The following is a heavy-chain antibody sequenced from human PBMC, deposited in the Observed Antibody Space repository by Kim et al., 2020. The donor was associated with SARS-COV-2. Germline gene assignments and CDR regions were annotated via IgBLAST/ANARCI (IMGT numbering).Heavy chain of an antibody. D-gene: IGHD3-9*01. CDR1: GYPFTSYY. J-gene: IGHJ6*02. V-gene: IGHV1-3*01. Sequence: ASVKVSCKASGYPFTSYYIQWVRQAPGQGLEWMGWIDAGNGNTKYSQKFQGRVTVTKDTSARTVYMELSGLRYEDTAVYYCARDPDSLTATGEYGMDVWGQGTTVTVAS. CDR3: ARDPDSLTATGEYGMDV. CDR2: IDAGNGNT.